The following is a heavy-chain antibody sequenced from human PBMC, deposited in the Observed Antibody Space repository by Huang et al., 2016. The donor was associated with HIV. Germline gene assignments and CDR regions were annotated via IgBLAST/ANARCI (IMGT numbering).Heavy chain of an antibody. V-gene: IGHV3-74*01. CDR2: IKIDGRTT. CDR3: ARAGGFEI. J-gene: IGHJ3*02. CDR1: GFKFSNYW. D-gene: IGHD2-15*01. Sequence: EEHLVESGGGLVQPGGSLRLSCEASGFKFSNYWMQWVRQAPGKGLRWVERIKIDGRTTDYADSVKGRFTISRDNAKNTLYLQMSSLTAEDTAIYYCARAGGFEIWGQGTVVTVSS.